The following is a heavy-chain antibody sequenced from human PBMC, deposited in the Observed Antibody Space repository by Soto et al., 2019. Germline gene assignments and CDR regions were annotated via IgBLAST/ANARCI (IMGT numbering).Heavy chain of an antibody. D-gene: IGHD3-9*01. CDR1: GGTFSSYA. Sequence: SVKVSCKASGGTFSSYAISWVRQAPGQGLEWMGGIIPIFGTANYAQKFQGRVTITADESTSTAYMELSSLRAEDTAVYYCAKAIRSAFDWSPNWFDPWGQGTLVTVSS. J-gene: IGHJ5*02. V-gene: IGHV1-69*13. CDR3: AKAIRSAFDWSPNWFDP. CDR2: IIPIFGTA.